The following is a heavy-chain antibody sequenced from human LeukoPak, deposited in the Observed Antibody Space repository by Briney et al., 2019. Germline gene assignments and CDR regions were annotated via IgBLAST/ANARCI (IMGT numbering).Heavy chain of an antibody. J-gene: IGHJ4*02. D-gene: IGHD3-10*01. CDR3: ASRPYGSGSFFDY. CDR1: GGSISSGGYY. Sequence: SETLSLTCTVSGGSISSGGYYWSWIRQHPGKGLEWIGYIYYSGSTYYNPSLKSRVTISVDTSKNQFSLKLSSVTAADTAVYYCASRPYGSGSFFDYWGQGTLVTVSS. CDR2: IYYSGST. V-gene: IGHV4-31*03.